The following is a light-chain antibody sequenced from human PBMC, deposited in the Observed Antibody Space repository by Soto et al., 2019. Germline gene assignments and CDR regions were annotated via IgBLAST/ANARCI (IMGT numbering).Light chain of an antibody. J-gene: IGKJ1*01. Sequence: LSASVGDRVTITCRASQSISSWLAWYQQKPGKAPKLLIYDASSLESGVPSRFSGSGSGTEFTLTISSLQPDDFATYYCQQYNSYWKFGQGTKV. CDR1: QSISSW. CDR2: DAS. CDR3: QQYNSYWK. V-gene: IGKV1-5*01.